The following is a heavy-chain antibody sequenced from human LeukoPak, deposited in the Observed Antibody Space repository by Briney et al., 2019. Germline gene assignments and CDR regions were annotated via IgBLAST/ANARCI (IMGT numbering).Heavy chain of an antibody. V-gene: IGHV4-39*07. D-gene: IGHD3-10*01. CDR1: GGSISSSSYY. J-gene: IGHJ4*02. CDR3: ARDSLWFGAYYFDY. Sequence: SETLSLTCTVSGGSISSSSYYWGWIRQPPGKGLEWIGSIYYSGSTYYNPSLKSRVTISVDTSKNQFSLKLSSVTAADTAVYYSARDSLWFGAYYFDYWGQGTLVTVSS. CDR2: IYYSGST.